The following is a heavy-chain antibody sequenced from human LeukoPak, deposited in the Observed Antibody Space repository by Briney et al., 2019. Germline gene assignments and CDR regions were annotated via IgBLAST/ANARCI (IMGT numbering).Heavy chain of an antibody. CDR3: AKDLGYCSGGSCYNAFDI. CDR2: ISGSAYST. CDR1: GFTFSSFA. V-gene: IGHV3-23*01. Sequence: GGSLRLSCAASGFTFSSFAMSWVRQAPGKGLEWVSGISGSAYSTYYADSVKGRFTISRDNSHNTLYLQMSSLRAEDTAIYYCAKDLGYCSGGSCYNAFDIWGQGTMVTVSS. D-gene: IGHD2-15*01. J-gene: IGHJ3*02.